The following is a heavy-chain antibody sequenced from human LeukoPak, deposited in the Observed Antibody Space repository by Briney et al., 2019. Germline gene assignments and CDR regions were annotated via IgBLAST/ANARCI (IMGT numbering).Heavy chain of an antibody. CDR3: ARYCSGGSCYGPPGQFDY. J-gene: IGHJ4*02. Sequence: PSQTLSLTCAVSGGSISSGGYSWSWIRQPPGKGLEWIGYIYHSGSTYYNPSLKSRVTISVDRSKNQFSLKLSSVTAADTAVYYCARYCSGGSCYGPPGQFDYWGQGTLVTVSS. D-gene: IGHD2-15*01. CDR2: IYHSGST. CDR1: GGSISSGGYS. V-gene: IGHV4-30-2*01.